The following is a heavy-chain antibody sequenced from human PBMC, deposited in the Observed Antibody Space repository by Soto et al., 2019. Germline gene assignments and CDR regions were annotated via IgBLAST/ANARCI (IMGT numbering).Heavy chain of an antibody. J-gene: IGHJ6*02. CDR1: GGSFSGYY. D-gene: IGHD6-13*01. V-gene: IGHV4-34*01. CDR3: ARYQQLVASYYDSGMDV. CDR2: INHSGST. Sequence: QVQLQQWGAGLLKPSETLSLTCAVYGGSFSGYYWSWIRQPPGKGLEWIGEINHSGSTNYNPSLKGRGSLSVDTSKNQFSLKLRSVTAADTAVYYWARYQQLVASYYDSGMDVWGQGTTVTVCS.